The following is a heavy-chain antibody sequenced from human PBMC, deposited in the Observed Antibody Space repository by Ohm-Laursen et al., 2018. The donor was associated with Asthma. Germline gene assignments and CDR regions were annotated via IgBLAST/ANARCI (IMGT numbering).Heavy chain of an antibody. CDR1: GYTFSSCD. Sequence: GASVKVSCKTSGYTFSSCDINWVRQATGQGLEWMGWMNPNSGTTGYAQKFQGRVTMTRNTSITTAYMELSSLRSDDTAVYYCARVGKGGNSGIDYWGLGTQVTVTS. CDR3: ARVGKGGNSGIDY. D-gene: IGHD4-23*01. V-gene: IGHV1-8*01. J-gene: IGHJ4*02. CDR2: MNPNSGTT.